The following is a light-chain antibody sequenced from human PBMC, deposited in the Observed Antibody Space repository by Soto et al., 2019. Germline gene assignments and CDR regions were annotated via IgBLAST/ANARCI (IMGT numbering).Light chain of an antibody. Sequence: QSVLTQVASVSASPGQSITISCTGTSSDVGGHNYVSWYQQHPGKAPKLMIYNVDYRPSGVSNRFSGSKSGNTASLTTSGLQADDEAYYYCSSYADSSTVVFGGGTQLTVL. CDR3: SSYADSSTVV. J-gene: IGLJ2*01. V-gene: IGLV2-14*03. CDR1: SSDVGGHNY. CDR2: NVD.